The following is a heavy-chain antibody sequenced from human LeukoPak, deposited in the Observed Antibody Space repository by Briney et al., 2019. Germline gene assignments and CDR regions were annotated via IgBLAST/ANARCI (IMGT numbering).Heavy chain of an antibody. Sequence: SETLSLTCTVSGGSISSGDYYWSWIRQPPGKGREWIGYIYYSGSTYYNPSLKSRVTISVDTSKNQFSLKLSSVTAADTAVYYCARDPVDYYDSSGYRTGYWGQGTLVTVSS. D-gene: IGHD3-22*01. CDR1: GGSISSGDYY. V-gene: IGHV4-30-4*08. J-gene: IGHJ4*02. CDR2: IYYSGST. CDR3: ARDPVDYYDSSGYRTGY.